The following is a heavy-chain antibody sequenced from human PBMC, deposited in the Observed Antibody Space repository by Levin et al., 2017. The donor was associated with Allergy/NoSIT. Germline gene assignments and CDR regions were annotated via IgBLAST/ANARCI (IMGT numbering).Heavy chain of an antibody. V-gene: IGHV3-30*03. D-gene: IGHD6-19*01. CDR3: AGAAGADY. CDR1: GFTFSSYG. CDR2: ISYDGSNK. J-gene: IGHJ4*02. Sequence: GGSLRLSCAASGFTFSSYGMHWVRQAPGKGLEWVAVISYDGSNKYYADSVKGRFTISRDNSKNTLYLQMNSLRAEDTAVYYCAGAAGADYWGQGTLVTVSS.